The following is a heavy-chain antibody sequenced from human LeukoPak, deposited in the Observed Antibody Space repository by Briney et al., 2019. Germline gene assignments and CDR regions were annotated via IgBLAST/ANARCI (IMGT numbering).Heavy chain of an antibody. CDR2: ISYDGCNK. CDR3: AREGVAQLYY. Sequence: PGRSLRLSCAASGFTFSSYAMHWVRQAPGKGLEWVAVISYDGCNKYYADSVKGRFTISRDNSKNTLYLQMNSLRAEDTAVYYCAREGVAQLYYWGQGTLVTVSS. V-gene: IGHV3-30-3*01. J-gene: IGHJ4*02. D-gene: IGHD3-3*01. CDR1: GFTFSSYA.